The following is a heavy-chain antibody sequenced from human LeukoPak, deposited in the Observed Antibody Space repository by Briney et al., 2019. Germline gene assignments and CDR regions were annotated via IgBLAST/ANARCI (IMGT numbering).Heavy chain of an antibody. CDR2: VSGSGFST. CDR1: GFTFSSYG. Sequence: GGSLRLSCAASGFTFSSYGMHWVRQAPGKGLEWVSGVSGSGFSTYYADSVKGRFTISRDNSKNILYLQMNSLRAEDTALYYCAKDVAVGATRPYYFDYWGLGTLVTVSS. V-gene: IGHV3-23*01. CDR3: AKDVAVGATRPYYFDY. D-gene: IGHD1-26*01. J-gene: IGHJ4*02.